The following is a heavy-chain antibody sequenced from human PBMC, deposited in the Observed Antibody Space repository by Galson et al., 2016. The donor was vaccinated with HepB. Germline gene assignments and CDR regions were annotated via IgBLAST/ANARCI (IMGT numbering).Heavy chain of an antibody. J-gene: IGHJ4*02. CDR1: GFTFSDYH. Sequence: SLRLSCAASGFTFSDYHMNWLRQAPGKGLEWVSYISSSGSTIYYADSVKGRFTISRDNAKKSLYLQMNSLRAAYTAVYYCARCQGYCSSTTCHEGGCYFDYWGQGTLVPVSS. CDR3: ARCQGYCSSTTCHEGGCYFDY. CDR2: ISSSGSTI. D-gene: IGHD2-2*01. V-gene: IGHV3-11*04.